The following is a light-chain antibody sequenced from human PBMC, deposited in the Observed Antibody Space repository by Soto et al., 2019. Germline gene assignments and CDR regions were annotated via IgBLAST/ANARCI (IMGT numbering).Light chain of an antibody. CDR3: QQYHTWPPSTT. CDR1: QTVSSH. CDR2: HTS. Sequence: EVIMTQSPATLSVSPGERATLSCRASQTVSSHLAWYQQKNGQAPRLLIYHTSIRATGIPARFSGSGSGTEFILTIRSLQSEDLAVYYCQQYHTWPPSTTFGQGTRLEIK. V-gene: IGKV3D-15*01. J-gene: IGKJ5*01.